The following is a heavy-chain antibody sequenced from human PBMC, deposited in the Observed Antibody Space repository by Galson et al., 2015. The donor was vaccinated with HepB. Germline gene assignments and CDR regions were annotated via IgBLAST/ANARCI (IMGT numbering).Heavy chain of an antibody. V-gene: IGHV3-33*08. CDR3: ARSGYSYGFDF. J-gene: IGHJ4*02. Sequence: SLRLSCAASGFTFNSYGMHWVRQAPAKGLEWVAVIWYDGSNKYYADSVKGRFTISRDNSKNTLYLQMHSLRAEDTAVYYCARSGYSYGFDFWGQGTLVTVSS. CDR1: GFTFNSYG. CDR2: IWYDGSNK. D-gene: IGHD5-18*01.